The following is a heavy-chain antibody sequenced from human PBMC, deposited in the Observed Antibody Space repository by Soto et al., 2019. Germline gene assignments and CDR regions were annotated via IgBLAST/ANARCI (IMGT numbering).Heavy chain of an antibody. D-gene: IGHD4-4*01. CDR3: ARGVTVAYF. J-gene: IGHJ4*02. CDR1: GVTFSSHW. V-gene: IGHV3-7*04. Sequence: EVQLVESGGGLVQPGGSLRLSCAASGVTFSSHWMTWVRQAPGKGLEWVANIKEDGSNQYYLDSVKGRFTISRDNAKNSLYLQMNSLRLDDTAVYYCARGVTVAYFWGQGTLVTVSS. CDR2: IKEDGSNQ.